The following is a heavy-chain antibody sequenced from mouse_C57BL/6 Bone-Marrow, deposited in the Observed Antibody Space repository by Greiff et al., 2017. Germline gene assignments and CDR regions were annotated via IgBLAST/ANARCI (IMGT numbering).Heavy chain of an antibody. Sequence: EVQGVESGGGLVKPGGSLKLSCAASGFTFSSYAMSWVRQTPEKRLEWVATISDGGSYTYYPDNVKGRFTISRDNAKNNLYLQMSHLKSEDTAMYDCARRDYNNPFDYWGQGATLSFSS. CDR1: GFTFSSYA. CDR3: ARRDYNNPFDY. J-gene: IGHJ2*01. D-gene: IGHD2-5*01. V-gene: IGHV5-4*01. CDR2: ISDGGSYT.